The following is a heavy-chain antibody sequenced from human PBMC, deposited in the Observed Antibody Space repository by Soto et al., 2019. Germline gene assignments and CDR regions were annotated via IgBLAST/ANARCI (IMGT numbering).Heavy chain of an antibody. D-gene: IGHD1-26*01. J-gene: IGHJ6*02. CDR1: GFTFSSYA. V-gene: IGHV3-23*01. Sequence: GGSLRLSCAASGFTFSSYAMSWVRQAPGKGLEWVSAISGSGGSTYYADSVKGRFTISRDNSKNTLYLQMNSLRAEDTAVYYCAKSIVGATTIYYYYGIDVWGQGTTVTVSS. CDR3: AKSIVGATTIYYYYGIDV. CDR2: ISGSGGST.